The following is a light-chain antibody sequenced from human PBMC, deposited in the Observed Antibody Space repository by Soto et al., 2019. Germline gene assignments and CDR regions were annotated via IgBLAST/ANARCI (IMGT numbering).Light chain of an antibody. Sequence: DIQMTQSPSSLSASVGDRVTITCRASQGIGSYLAWYQQSPGKVPKVLIYAASTLQSGVPSRFSGSGSGTDFTLTISSLQPEDVATYYCKRYNTAPWTFGQGTKVGIK. CDR3: KRYNTAPWT. CDR1: QGIGSY. V-gene: IGKV1-27*01. J-gene: IGKJ1*01. CDR2: AAS.